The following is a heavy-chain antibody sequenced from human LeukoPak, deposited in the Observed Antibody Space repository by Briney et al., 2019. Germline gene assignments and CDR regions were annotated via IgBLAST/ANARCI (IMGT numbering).Heavy chain of an antibody. CDR2: IFYSGST. D-gene: IGHD1-26*01. CDR1: GGSISGYY. J-gene: IGHJ4*02. CDR3: ARGEWDLLFEY. Sequence: SETLSLTCTASGGSISGYYWSWIRQPPGKGLEWIGFIFYSGSTNYNPSLKSRVTISVDTSKNQFSLKLSSVTAADTAVYYCARGEWDLLFEYWGQGTLVTVSS. V-gene: IGHV4-59*01.